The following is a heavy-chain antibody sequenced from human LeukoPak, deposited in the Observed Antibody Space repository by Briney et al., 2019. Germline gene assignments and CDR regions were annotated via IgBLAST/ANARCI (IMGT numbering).Heavy chain of an antibody. V-gene: IGHV1-2*02. D-gene: IGHD1-1*01. CDR2: INPNSGGT. Sequence: ASVKVSCKASVYTFTGYYMHWVRQAPGQGLEWMGWINPNSGGTNYAQKFQGRVTMTRDTSISTAYMELSRLRSDDTAVYYCAGVGLSGTTFIDYWGQGTLVTVSS. CDR3: AGVGLSGTTFIDY. J-gene: IGHJ4*02. CDR1: VYTFTGYY.